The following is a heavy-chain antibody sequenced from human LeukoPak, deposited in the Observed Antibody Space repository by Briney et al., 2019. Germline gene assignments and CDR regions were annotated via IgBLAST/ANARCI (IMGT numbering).Heavy chain of an antibody. Sequence: GGSLRLSCVASGFTLDDYAMHWVRQAPGKGLEWVSAISGSAVITFYADSVKGRFTISRDNSKNTLYLQMNSLRAEDTALYYCAKSRLSGINDAFDIWGQGTMVTVSS. V-gene: IGHV3-23*01. CDR3: AKSRLSGINDAFDI. CDR2: ISGSAVIT. CDR1: GFTLDDYA. J-gene: IGHJ3*02. D-gene: IGHD3-3*01.